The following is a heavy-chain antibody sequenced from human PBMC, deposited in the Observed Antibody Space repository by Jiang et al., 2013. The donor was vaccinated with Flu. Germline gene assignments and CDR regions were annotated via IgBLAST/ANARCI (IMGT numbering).Heavy chain of an antibody. CDR3: ASGYERDYYYYYMDV. Sequence: GLVKPSQTLSLTCAVSGGSISSGGYSWSWIRQPPGKGLEWIGYIYHSGSTYYNPSLKSRVTISVDRSKNQFSLKLSSVTAADTAVYYCASGYERDYYYYYMDVWGKGTTVTVSS. V-gene: IGHV4-30-2*01. CDR2: IYHSGST. D-gene: IGHD5-12*01. CDR1: GGSISSGGYS. J-gene: IGHJ6*03.